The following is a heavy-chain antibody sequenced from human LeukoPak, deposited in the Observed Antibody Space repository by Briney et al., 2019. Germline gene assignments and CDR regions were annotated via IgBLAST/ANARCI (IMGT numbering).Heavy chain of an antibody. Sequence: GGSLRHSCAASGFSFRSYWMNWVRQAPGKGLVWVSRIDSDGRSTTYADSVKGRFTISRDNAKNTLFLQMNSLRVEDTAVYYCTRGALWFGAFLDYWGQGTRVTVSS. V-gene: IGHV3-74*01. CDR2: IDSDGRST. CDR1: GFSFRSYW. CDR3: TRGALWFGAFLDY. D-gene: IGHD3-10*01. J-gene: IGHJ4*02.